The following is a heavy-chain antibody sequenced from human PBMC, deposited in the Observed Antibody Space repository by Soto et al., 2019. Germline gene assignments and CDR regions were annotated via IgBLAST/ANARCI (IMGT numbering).Heavy chain of an antibody. CDR2: INSDGRST. CDR1: GFTFSSYW. D-gene: IGHD6-19*01. V-gene: IGHV3-74*01. J-gene: IGHJ6*02. Sequence: EVQLVESGGGLVQPGGSLRLSCAGSGFTFSSYWMHWVRQAPGKGLVWVSRINSDGRSTSYAHSVKGRLTIYRDDAKNKLYLQMNSLSGEDPAIYHCARAGEWLDYGMAVWGQGTTVTVSS. CDR3: ARAGEWLDYGMAV.